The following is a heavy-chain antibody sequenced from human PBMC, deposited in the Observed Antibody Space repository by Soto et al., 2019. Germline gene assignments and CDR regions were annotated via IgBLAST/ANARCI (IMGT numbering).Heavy chain of an antibody. V-gene: IGHV4-39*01. CDR3: ARIAHPYGSGSYLYYYYGMDV. J-gene: IGHJ6*02. Sequence: SETLSLTCTVSGGSISSSSYYWGWIRQPPGKGLEWIGSIYYSGSTYYNPSLKSRVTISVDTSKNQFSLKLSSVTAADTAVYYCARIAHPYGSGSYLYYYYGMDVWGQGTTVTVSS. CDR2: IYYSGST. D-gene: IGHD3-10*01. CDR1: GGSISSSSYY.